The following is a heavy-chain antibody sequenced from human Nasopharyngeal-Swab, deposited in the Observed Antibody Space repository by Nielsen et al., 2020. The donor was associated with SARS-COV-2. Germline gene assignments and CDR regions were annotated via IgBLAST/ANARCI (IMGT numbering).Heavy chain of an antibody. Sequence: GESLKISCATSGFTFSAYAMNWVRQAPGKGLEWVSGLSGTGFDKYYGDSVKGQFTISRDNSKTTLYLQMSSLRAGDTAIYYCARGPDPPYCSSTSCYDGFHLWGQGTMVTVSS. J-gene: IGHJ3*01. CDR3: ARGPDPPYCSSTSCYDGFHL. CDR2: LSGTGFDK. V-gene: IGHV3-23*01. CDR1: GFTFSAYA. D-gene: IGHD2-2*01.